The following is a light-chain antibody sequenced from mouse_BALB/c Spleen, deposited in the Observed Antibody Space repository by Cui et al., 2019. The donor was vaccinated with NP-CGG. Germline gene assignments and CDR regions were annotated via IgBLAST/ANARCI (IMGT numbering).Light chain of an antibody. CDR3: ALWYSNHWV. J-gene: IGLJ1*01. CDR2: GTN. CDR1: TGAVTTSNY. Sequence: AVVTQEAAFTTSPGETVTLTCRSSTGAVTTSNYANWVQEKPDHLFTVLIGGTNNRAPGVPARFSGSLIGDKAALTITGAQTEDEAIYFCALWYSNHWVFGGGTKLTVL. V-gene: IGLV1*01.